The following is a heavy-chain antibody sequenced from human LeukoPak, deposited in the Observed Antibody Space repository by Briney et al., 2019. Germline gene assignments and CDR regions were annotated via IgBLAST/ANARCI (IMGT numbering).Heavy chain of an antibody. CDR2: IYYSGTT. CDR1: GGSISSYY. CDR3: ARGVYIAAAQYGY. V-gene: IGHV4-59*01. D-gene: IGHD6-13*01. J-gene: IGHJ4*02. Sequence: ETLSLTCTVSGGSISSYYWSWIRQHPGQGLECIGYIYYSGTTNYNPSLKSRVTISVDTSKNQFSLKLSSVTAADTAVYYCARGVYIAAAQYGYWGQGTLVTVSS.